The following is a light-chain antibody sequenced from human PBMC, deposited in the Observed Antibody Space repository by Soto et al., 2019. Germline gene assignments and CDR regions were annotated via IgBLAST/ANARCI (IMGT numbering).Light chain of an antibody. V-gene: IGLV2-14*03. Sequence: QSVLTQPASVSGSPGQSITISCTGTSSDVGGYNSVSWYQQHPGEAPKLMIYDVNNRPSGVSNRFSGSKSGNTASLTISGLQAEDEADYYCSSYTSSTTLLFGGGTKVTVL. CDR1: SSDVGGYNS. J-gene: IGLJ2*01. CDR3: SSYTSSTTLL. CDR2: DVN.